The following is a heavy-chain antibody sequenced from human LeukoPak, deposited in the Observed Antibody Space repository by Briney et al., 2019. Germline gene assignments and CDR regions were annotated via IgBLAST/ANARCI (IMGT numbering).Heavy chain of an antibody. V-gene: IGHV3-66*01. CDR3: ARDRIYPNYYYYGMDV. J-gene: IGHJ6*02. D-gene: IGHD3-3*01. CDR2: IYSGGST. Sequence: GGSLRLFCAASGFTVSSNYMSWVRQAPGKGLEWVSVIYSGGSTYYADSVKGRFTISRDNSKNTLYLQMNSLRAEDTAVYYCARDRIYPNYYYYGMDVWGQGTTVTVSS. CDR1: GFTVSSNY.